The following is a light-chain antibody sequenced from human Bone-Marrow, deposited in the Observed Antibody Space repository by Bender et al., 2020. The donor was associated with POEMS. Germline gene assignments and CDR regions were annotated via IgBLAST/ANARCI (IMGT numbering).Light chain of an antibody. Sequence: QSVLTQPPSASGTPGQRVTISCSGGSSNIGAHAVNWYQHLPGTAPKLLIYSSHRRPSEVPDRFSGSRSGTSASLAISGLQSEDEADYYCAVWEDSLNGWLFGGGTKLTVL. CDR2: SSH. CDR1: SSNIGAHA. J-gene: IGLJ3*02. CDR3: AVWEDSLNGWL. V-gene: IGLV1-44*01.